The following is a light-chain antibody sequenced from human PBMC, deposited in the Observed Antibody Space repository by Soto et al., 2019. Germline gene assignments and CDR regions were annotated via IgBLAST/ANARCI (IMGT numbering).Light chain of an antibody. J-gene: IGKJ4*01. CDR2: DAS. CDR3: QQRSNWPRLT. CDR1: QSVSNY. V-gene: IGKV3-11*01. Sequence: EIVLTQSPATLSLSPGERATLSCRASQSVSNYLAWYQQKPGQAPRLLISDASNRATGIPARFSGSGSGTDFTLPISSLEPEDFTVYYCQQRSNWPRLTFGGGTKVEIK.